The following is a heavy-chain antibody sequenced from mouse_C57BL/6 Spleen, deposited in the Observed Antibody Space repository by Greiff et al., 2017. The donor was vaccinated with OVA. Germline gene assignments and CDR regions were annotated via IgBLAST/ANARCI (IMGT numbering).Heavy chain of an antibody. V-gene: IGHV1-15*01. Sequence: QVHVKQSGAELVRPGASVTLSCKASGYTFTDYEMHWVKQTPVHGLEWIGAIDPETGGTAYNQKFKGKAILTADKSSSTAYMELRSLTSEDSAVYYCTVTTVVALDYWGQGTTLTVSS. J-gene: IGHJ2*01. CDR3: TVTTVVALDY. CDR2: IDPETGGT. D-gene: IGHD1-1*01. CDR1: GYTFTDYE.